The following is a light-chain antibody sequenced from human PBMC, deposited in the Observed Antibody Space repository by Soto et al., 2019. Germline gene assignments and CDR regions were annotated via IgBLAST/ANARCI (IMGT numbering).Light chain of an antibody. J-gene: IGKJ1*01. CDR2: DAS. Sequence: EIVLTQSPATLSLSPGERATLSCRASQSVSSYLAWYQQKPGQAPRLLIYDASNRATGIPARFSSSGSGTDFTLTISSLAADAVAVYYCQRRRDWPPWTFGPGTNVESK. CDR1: QSVSSY. V-gene: IGKV3-11*01. CDR3: QRRRDWPPWT.